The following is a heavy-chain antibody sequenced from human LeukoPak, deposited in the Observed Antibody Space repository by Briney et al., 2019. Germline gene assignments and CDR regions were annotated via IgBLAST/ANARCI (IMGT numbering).Heavy chain of an antibody. Sequence: SETLSLTCVVSGASVSTNNWWKWARQAPGKGLEWIGEVYHSGLTNYSPSLKSRVSMSIDKSKNIFSLNLTSVTAAYTAVYYCARGYCTGGNCYSCGYWGQGTLVIVSS. CDR2: VYHSGLT. D-gene: IGHD2-8*02. J-gene: IGHJ4*02. CDR3: ARGYCTGGNCYSCGY. V-gene: IGHV4/OR15-8*02. CDR1: GASVSTNNW.